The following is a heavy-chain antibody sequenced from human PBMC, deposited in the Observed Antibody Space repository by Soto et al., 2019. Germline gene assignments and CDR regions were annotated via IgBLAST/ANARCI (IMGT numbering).Heavy chain of an antibody. J-gene: IGHJ4*02. CDR1: GGSINNNNYY. CDR3: ATVLIGATRHPDSDF. CDR2: IYYDGST. D-gene: IGHD2-15*01. V-gene: IGHV4-39*02. Sequence: SETLSLTCTVSGGSINNNNYYWAWIRQPPGKGLSWIASIYYDGSTYYNSSLKSRVTISRDTSKNHFSLRLTSMTAADTAVYYCATVLIGATRHPDSDFWGQGTQVTVSS.